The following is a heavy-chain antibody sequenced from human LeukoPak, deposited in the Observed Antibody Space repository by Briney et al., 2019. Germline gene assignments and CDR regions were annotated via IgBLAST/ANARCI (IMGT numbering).Heavy chain of an antibody. Sequence: ASVKVSCKASGYTFTGYYMHWVRQAPGQGLEWMGWINPNSGGTNYAQKFQGRVTMTRDTSISTAYMELSRLRSDDTAVYYCARGVAAAGPAHDAFDIWGQGTMVTVSS. D-gene: IGHD6-13*01. CDR3: ARGVAAAGPAHDAFDI. V-gene: IGHV1-2*02. CDR1: GYTFTGYY. CDR2: INPNSGGT. J-gene: IGHJ3*02.